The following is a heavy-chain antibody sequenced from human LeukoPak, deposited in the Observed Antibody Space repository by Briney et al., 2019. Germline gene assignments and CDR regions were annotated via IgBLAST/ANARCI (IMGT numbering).Heavy chain of an antibody. D-gene: IGHD5-24*01. V-gene: IGHV1-2*02. Sequence: GASVKVSCKASGYTFTAYYMHWVRQAPGQGLEWMGWINPTSGDTKYAQKFQDRVTMTRDTSISPAYMELSRLTSDDPAVYYCARDRGSGYIILDFWGPGTLVTISS. CDR2: INPTSGDT. J-gene: IGHJ4*02. CDR1: GYTFTAYY. CDR3: ARDRGSGYIILDF.